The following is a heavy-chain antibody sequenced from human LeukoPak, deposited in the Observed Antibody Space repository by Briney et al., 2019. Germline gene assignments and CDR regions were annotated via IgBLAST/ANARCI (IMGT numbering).Heavy chain of an antibody. CDR3: ARDRCGGDCYRNAFDI. CDR2: ISAYNGNT. V-gene: IGHV1-18*01. J-gene: IGHJ3*02. CDR1: GYTFTSYG. D-gene: IGHD2-21*02. Sequence: ASVKVSCKASGYTFTSYGISWVRQAPGQGLEWMGWISAYNGNTNYAQKLQGRVTMTTDTSTSTAYMEPRSLRSDDTAVYYCARDRCGGDCYRNAFDIWGQGTMVTVSS.